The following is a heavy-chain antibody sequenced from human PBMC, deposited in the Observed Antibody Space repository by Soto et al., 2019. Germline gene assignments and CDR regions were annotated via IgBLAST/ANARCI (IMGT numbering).Heavy chain of an antibody. V-gene: IGHV3-23*01. Sequence: PGGSLRLSCAASGFTFSSYAMSWVRQAPGKGLEWVSAISGSGGSTYYADSVKGRFTISRDNSKNTLYLQMNSLRAEDTAVYYCVAGDRLRGPLPPGGQGTLVTASS. CDR1: GFTFSSYA. J-gene: IGHJ4*02. CDR3: VAGDRLRGPLPP. D-gene: IGHD3-10*01. CDR2: ISGSGGST.